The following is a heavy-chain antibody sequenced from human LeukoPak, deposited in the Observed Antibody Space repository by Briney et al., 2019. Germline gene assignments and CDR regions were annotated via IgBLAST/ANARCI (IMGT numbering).Heavy chain of an antibody. CDR1: GYTFTDYY. D-gene: IGHD6-19*01. J-gene: IGHJ4*02. V-gene: IGHV1-2*02. Sequence: GASVKVSCKASGYTFTDYYIHWVRQAPGQGLEWMGWINPNSGGTNYAQKFQGRVTMTRDTSISTAYMELSRLRSDDTAVYYCARVLLYSSGLDHWGQGTLVTVSS. CDR2: INPNSGGT. CDR3: ARVLLYSSGLDH.